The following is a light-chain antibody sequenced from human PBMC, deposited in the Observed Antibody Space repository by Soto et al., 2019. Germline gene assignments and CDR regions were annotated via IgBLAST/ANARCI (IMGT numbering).Light chain of an antibody. CDR1: QSVSSSY. V-gene: IGKV3-20*01. CDR2: DAS. J-gene: IGKJ1*01. CDR3: QQYGSSPET. Sequence: EIVLTQSPGTLSLSPGERATLSCRASQSVSSSYLAWYQQKPGQAPRLLIYDASSRATGIPDRFSGSGSGTDFSLTISRLEPDDFAVYCCQQYGSSPETFGKGTKVEIK.